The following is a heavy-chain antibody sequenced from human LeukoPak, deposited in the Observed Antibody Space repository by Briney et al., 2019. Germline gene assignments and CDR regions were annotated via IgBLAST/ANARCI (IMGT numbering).Heavy chain of an antibody. Sequence: ASVKVSCKASGYTFTSYGISWVRQAPGQGLEWMGWISAYNGNTNYAQKFQGRVTMTRDTSISTAYMELSRLRSDDTAVYYCARDKGGYSLNWFDPWGQGTLVTVSS. V-gene: IGHV1-18*01. J-gene: IGHJ5*02. CDR1: GYTFTSYG. D-gene: IGHD5-18*01. CDR2: ISAYNGNT. CDR3: ARDKGGYSLNWFDP.